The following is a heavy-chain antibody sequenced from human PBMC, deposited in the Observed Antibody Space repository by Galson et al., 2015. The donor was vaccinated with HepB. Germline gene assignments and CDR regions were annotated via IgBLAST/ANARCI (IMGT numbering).Heavy chain of an antibody. CDR1: GGSISSYY. V-gene: IGHV4-59*01. CDR2: IYYSGST. D-gene: IGHD3-3*01. Sequence: LSLTCTVSGGSISSYYWSWIRQPPGKGLEWIGYIYYSGSTNYNPSLKSRVTISVDTSKNQFSLKLSSVTAADTAVYYCAASHGTYYDFWSGYSFPDYWGQGTLVTVSS. J-gene: IGHJ4*02. CDR3: AASHGTYYDFWSGYSFPDY.